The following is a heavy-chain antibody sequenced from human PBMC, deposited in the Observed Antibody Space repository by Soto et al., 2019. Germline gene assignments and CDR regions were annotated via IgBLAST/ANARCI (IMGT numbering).Heavy chain of an antibody. CDR1: GYTFTSYD. CDR2: MNPNSGNT. J-gene: IGHJ5*02. V-gene: IGHV1-8*01. Sequence: QVQLVQSGAEVKKPGASVKVSCKASGYTFTSYDINWVRQATGQGLEWMGWMNPNSGNTGYAQKFQGRVTMTRNTSISTAYMDPSSLRSEDTAVYYCARERSAAGTGWFDPWGLGTLVTVSS. CDR3: ARERSAAGTGWFDP. D-gene: IGHD6-13*01.